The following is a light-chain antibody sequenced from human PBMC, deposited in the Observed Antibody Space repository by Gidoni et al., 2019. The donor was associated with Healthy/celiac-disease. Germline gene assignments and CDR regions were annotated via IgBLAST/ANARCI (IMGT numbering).Light chain of an antibody. J-gene: IGLJ1*01. CDR3: QSYDSSLSGLYV. CDR1: SANIGAGYD. Sequence: QSVLTPPPSVSGAQGQRVTISCTGSSANIGAGYDVHWYQQLPGTAPKLLIYGNSNRPSGVPDRFSGSKSGTSASLAITGLQAEDEADYYCQSYDSSLSGLYVFGTGTKVTVL. V-gene: IGLV1-40*01. CDR2: GNS.